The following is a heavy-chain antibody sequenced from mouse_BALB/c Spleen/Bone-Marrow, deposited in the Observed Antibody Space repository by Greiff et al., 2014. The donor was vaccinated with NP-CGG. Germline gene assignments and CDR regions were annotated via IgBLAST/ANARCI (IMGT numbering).Heavy chain of an antibody. D-gene: IGHD1-1*02. J-gene: IGHJ4*01. V-gene: IGHV1-9*01. CDR3: ATYGNALDY. CDR1: GYTFSSYW. Sequence: QVQLKESGAELMKPGASVKISCKATGYTFSSYWIEWLKQRPGHDLEWIGEILPGSGSTNYNEKFKGKATFTADTSSNTAYMQLSSLTSEDASVYYRATYGNALDYWGQGTSVTVSS. CDR2: ILPGSGST.